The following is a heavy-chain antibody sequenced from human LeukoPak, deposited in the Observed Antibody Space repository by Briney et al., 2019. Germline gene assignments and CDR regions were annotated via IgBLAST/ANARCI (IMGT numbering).Heavy chain of an antibody. V-gene: IGHV1-18*01. CDR3: AREVVPAATYMDV. D-gene: IGHD2-2*01. CDR1: GYTFTSYG. J-gene: IGHJ6*03. CDR2: ISAYNGNT. Sequence: ASVTVSCKASGYTFTSYGISWVRQAPGQGLEGMGWISAYNGNTNYAQKLQGRVTMTTDTSTNTAYMELRSLRSDDTAVYYCAREVVPAATYMDVWGKGTTVTISS.